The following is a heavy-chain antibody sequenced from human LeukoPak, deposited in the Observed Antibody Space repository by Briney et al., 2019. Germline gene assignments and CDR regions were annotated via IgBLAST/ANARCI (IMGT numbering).Heavy chain of an antibody. D-gene: IGHD2-2*01. CDR3: AKAHMEYQLLSGFY. CDR1: GFTFSSYA. Sequence: PGGSLRLSCSASGFTFSSYAMHWVRQAPGKGLEWVSAISGSGGSTYYADSVKGRFTISRDNSKNTLYLQMNSLRAEDTAVYYCAKAHMEYQLLSGFYWGQGTLVTVSS. V-gene: IGHV3-23*01. CDR2: ISGSGGST. J-gene: IGHJ4*02.